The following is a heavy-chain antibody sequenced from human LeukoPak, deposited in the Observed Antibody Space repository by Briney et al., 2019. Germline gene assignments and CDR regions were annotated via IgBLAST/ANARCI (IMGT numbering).Heavy chain of an antibody. D-gene: IGHD3-9*01. V-gene: IGHV3-11*04. CDR1: GFTFSDYY. Sequence: GGSLRLSCAATGFTFSDYYMSWIRQAPGKGLEWVSYISSSGSTIYYADSVKGRFTISRDNAKNSLYLQMNSPRAEDTAVYYCARYYDILTGYMYNWFDPWGQGTLVTVSS. CDR3: ARYYDILTGYMYNWFDP. CDR2: ISSSGSTI. J-gene: IGHJ5*02.